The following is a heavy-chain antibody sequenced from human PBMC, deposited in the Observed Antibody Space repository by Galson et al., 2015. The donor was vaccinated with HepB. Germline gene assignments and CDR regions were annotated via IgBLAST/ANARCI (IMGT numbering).Heavy chain of an antibody. D-gene: IGHD2/OR15-2a*01. CDR3: ARAQLSGADY. Sequence: SLRLSCAVSGFTFSSYAMHWVRQAPGKGLEWVAVIWSDGNNKIYGDSVKGRFTISRDNFKNTMYLQMNSLRAEDTAVYYCARAQLSGADYWGQGTLVTVSS. J-gene: IGHJ4*02. V-gene: IGHV3-33*01. CDR1: GFTFSSYA. CDR2: IWSDGNNK.